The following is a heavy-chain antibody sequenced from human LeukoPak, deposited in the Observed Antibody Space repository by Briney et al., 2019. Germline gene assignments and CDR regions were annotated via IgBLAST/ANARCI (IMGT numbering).Heavy chain of an antibody. V-gene: IGHV1-69*05. CDR1: GGTFSSYA. Sequence: ASVKVSCKASGGTFSSYAISWVRQAPGQGLEWMGGIIPIFGTANYAQKFQGRVTITTDESTSTAYMELSSLRSEDTAVYYCARGGSSYEDYYYYYGMDVWGQGTTATVSS. J-gene: IGHJ6*02. CDR2: IIPIFGTA. CDR3: ARGGSSYEDYYYYYGMDV. D-gene: IGHD3-16*01.